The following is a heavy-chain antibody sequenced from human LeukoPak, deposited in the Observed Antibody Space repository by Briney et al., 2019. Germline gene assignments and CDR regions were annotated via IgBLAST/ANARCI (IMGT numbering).Heavy chain of an antibody. J-gene: IGHJ4*02. V-gene: IGHV3-23*01. CDR2: ISGSADIT. D-gene: IGHD6-13*01. CDR3: AKWDGTRDTSNWYGPLDC. CDR1: GFTFSDFA. Sequence: GGSLRLSCAASGFTFSDFAVTWVRQAPGKGVEWISTISGSADITYYADSVKGRFTISRDNSKNTFYLQMNSLRAEDTAVYYCAKWDGTRDTSNWYGPLDCWGQGTLVTVAS.